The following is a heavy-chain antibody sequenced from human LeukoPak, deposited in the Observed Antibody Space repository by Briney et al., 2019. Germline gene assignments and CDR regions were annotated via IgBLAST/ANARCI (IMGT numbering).Heavy chain of an antibody. V-gene: IGHV3-7*01. CDR3: ARIYCSSISCHFDY. Sequence: GGSLRLSCAASGFTFSSYWMSWVRQAPGRGLDWVANIKQGGSEKYYVDSVKGRFTISRDDAKSSLYLQMNSLRAEDTAVYYCARIYCSSISCHFDYWGQGTLVTVSS. D-gene: IGHD2-2*01. CDR1: GFTFSSYW. CDR2: IKQGGSEK. J-gene: IGHJ4*02.